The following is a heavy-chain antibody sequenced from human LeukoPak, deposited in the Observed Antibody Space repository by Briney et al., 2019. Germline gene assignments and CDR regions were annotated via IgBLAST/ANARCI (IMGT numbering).Heavy chain of an antibody. CDR2: INPGRGDT. CDR3: ARDGSARGAGVVAPGLLPLMNYFGFYMDV. J-gene: IGHJ6*03. CDR1: GYIFRMFW. D-gene: IGHD2-15*01. V-gene: IGHV1-46*01. Sequence: ASVKVSCKTSGYIFRMFWMHWVRQTPGQGLEWMGIINPGRGDTTYAQKFQGRVSMTGDVTTKTVYMELSGVTSEDTAIYFCARDGSARGAGVVAPGLLPLMNYFGFYMDVWGKGTSVTVSS.